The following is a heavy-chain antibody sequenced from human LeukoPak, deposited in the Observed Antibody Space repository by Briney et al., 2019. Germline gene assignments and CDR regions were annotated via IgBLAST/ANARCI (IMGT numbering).Heavy chain of an antibody. V-gene: IGHV3-30*02. CDR1: GFTFSSYG. CDR3: AKDGPRYDACDI. CDR2: IRYDGSNK. Sequence: PGGSLRLSCAASGFTFSSYGMHWVRQAPGKGLEWVAFIRYDGSNKYYADSVKGRFTISRDNSKNTLYLQMHSLRAEDTAEYYCAKDGPRYDACDIWGQGTVVTVSS. D-gene: IGHD4-17*01. J-gene: IGHJ3*02.